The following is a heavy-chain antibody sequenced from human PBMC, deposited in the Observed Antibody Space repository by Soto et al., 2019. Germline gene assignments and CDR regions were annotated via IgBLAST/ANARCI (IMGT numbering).Heavy chain of an antibody. D-gene: IGHD2-2*01. J-gene: IGHJ4*02. CDR3: ARGRYCSSTSCPRGFDY. V-gene: IGHV4-34*01. Sequence: SETLSLTCAVYGGSFSGYYWSWIRQPPGKGLEWIGEINHSGSTNYNPSLKSRVTISVDTSKNQFSLKLSSVTAADTAVYYCARGRYCSSTSCPRGFDYWGQGTLVTVSS. CDR1: GGSFSGYY. CDR2: INHSGST.